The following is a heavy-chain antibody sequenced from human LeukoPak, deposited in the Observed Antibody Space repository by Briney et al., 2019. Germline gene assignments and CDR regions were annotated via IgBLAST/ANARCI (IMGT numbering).Heavy chain of an antibody. CDR3: AKDVGNDLTGYYNWRDP. V-gene: IGHV3-30*02. Sequence: GGSLRLSCAASGFTFSTYGMHWVRQAPGKGLEWVTFILHDGSNKYYAQSVKGRFTISRDNSKNTLYLQMSSLRAEDTAVYYCAKDVGNDLTGYYNWRDPWGQGTLVPVSS. CDR2: ILHDGSNK. CDR1: GFTFSTYG. D-gene: IGHD3-9*01. J-gene: IGHJ5*02.